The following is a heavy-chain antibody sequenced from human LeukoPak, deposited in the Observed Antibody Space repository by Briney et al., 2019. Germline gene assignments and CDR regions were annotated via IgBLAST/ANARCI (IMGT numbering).Heavy chain of an antibody. CDR2: ISYNGDT. Sequence: SETLSLTCTVSGASISFYYWSWIRQPPGKGLEWIGYISYNGDTNYNPSLKSRVIMSIDTSKNHFSLNLNSVAAADTAVYYCARGHSSGRIIDYWGQGILVTVSS. CDR3: ARGHSSGRIIDY. CDR1: GASISFYY. D-gene: IGHD3-22*01. V-gene: IGHV4-59*01. J-gene: IGHJ4*02.